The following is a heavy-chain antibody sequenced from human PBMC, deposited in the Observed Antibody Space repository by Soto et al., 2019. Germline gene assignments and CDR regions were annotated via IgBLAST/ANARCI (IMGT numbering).Heavy chain of an antibody. D-gene: IGHD3-10*01. J-gene: IGHJ6*02. CDR1: GGSISTSSYY. CDR3: ARLVLNYYYGMDV. Sequence: PSETLSLTCTLSGGSISTSSYYWGWIRQPPGKGLEWIGTIYYIGSTYYNPSLKSRVTISVDTSKNQFSLKLSSVTAADTAVYYCARLVLNYYYGMDVWGQGTTVTVSS. CDR2: IYYIGST. V-gene: IGHV4-39*01.